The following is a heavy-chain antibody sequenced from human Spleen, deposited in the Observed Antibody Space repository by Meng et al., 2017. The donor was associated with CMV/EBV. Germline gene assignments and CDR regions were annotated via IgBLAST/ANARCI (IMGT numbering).Heavy chain of an antibody. CDR3: SRGEMGSCSTPSCYKYYFDY. V-gene: IGHV3-49*04. D-gene: IGHD2-2*02. CDR2: IRSKAYGGTR. Sequence: RSLRLSCTAYGFNSFEYTMSWVRQALGKGLEWVGFIRSKAYGGTREYAASVKGRFTISRDASISVAYLQMSSLNTGDTAVYYCSRGEMGSCSTPSCYKYYFDYWGQGVLVTVSS. J-gene: IGHJ4*02. CDR1: GFNSFEYT.